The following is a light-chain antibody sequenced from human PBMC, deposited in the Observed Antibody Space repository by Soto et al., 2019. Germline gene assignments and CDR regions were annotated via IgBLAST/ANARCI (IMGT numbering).Light chain of an antibody. V-gene: IGLV1-51*01. CDR2: DND. J-gene: IGLJ2*01. Sequence: QSVLTQPPSVSADPGQKVTVSCSGSTSNIGDNYVSWYQQLPGTAPKLLIYDNDKRPSGIPDRFSGSKSGTSATLGITGLQTGDEADYYCGTWDSNLNGGVFGGGTKVTVL. CDR3: GTWDSNLNGGV. CDR1: TSNIGDNY.